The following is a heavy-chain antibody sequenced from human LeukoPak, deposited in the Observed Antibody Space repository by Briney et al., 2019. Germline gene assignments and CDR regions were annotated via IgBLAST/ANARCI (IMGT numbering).Heavy chain of an antibody. Sequence: GGSLRLSCAASGFTFSSYSMNWVRQAPGKGLEWVSYISSSSSTIYYADSVKGRFTISRDNAKNPLYLQMNSLRDEDTAVYYCARGTYYYDSSGYRDYWGQGTLVTVSS. D-gene: IGHD3-22*01. CDR1: GFTFSSYS. CDR2: ISSSSSTI. CDR3: ARGTYYYDSSGYRDY. J-gene: IGHJ4*02. V-gene: IGHV3-48*02.